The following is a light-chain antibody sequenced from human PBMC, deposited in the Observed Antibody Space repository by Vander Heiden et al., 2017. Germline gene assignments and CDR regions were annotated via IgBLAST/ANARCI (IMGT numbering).Light chain of an antibody. Sequence: DMQMTQSPSTVAASVGDRVTNTCRASQSISSWLAWYQQKPGKAPKLLIYKASSLESGVPSRFSGSGFGTEFPLTISSLQPDDFAPYYCQQYNSYSFWTFGQGTKVEIK. CDR3: QQYNSYSFWT. V-gene: IGKV1-5*03. CDR2: KAS. CDR1: QSISSW. J-gene: IGKJ1*01.